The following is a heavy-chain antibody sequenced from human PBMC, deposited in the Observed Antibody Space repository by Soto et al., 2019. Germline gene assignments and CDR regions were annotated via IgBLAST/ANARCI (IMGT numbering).Heavy chain of an antibody. CDR2: ISGSGGST. CDR3: AKYGGDSGWYFYYFDY. CDR1: GFTFSSYA. Sequence: PGGTLRLSCAASGFTFSSYAMSWVRQAPGKGLEWVSAISGSGGSTYYADSVKGRFTISRDNSKNTLYLQMNSLRAEDTAVYYCAKYGGDSGWYFYYFDYWGQGTLVTVSS. J-gene: IGHJ4*02. D-gene: IGHD6-19*01. V-gene: IGHV3-23*01.